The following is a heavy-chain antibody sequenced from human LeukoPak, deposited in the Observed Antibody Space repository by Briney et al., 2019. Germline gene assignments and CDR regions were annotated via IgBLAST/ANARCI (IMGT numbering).Heavy chain of an antibody. V-gene: IGHV4-34*01. Sequence: PGGSLRLSCAASGFTFSSYSMNWVRQAPGKGLEWIGEINHSGSTNYNPSLKSRVTVSVDTSKNQFSLKLSSVTAADTAVYYCAREHVGHSKAFDIWGQGTMVTVSS. CDR2: INHSGST. CDR1: GFTFSSYS. D-gene: IGHD1-26*01. J-gene: IGHJ3*02. CDR3: AREHVGHSKAFDI.